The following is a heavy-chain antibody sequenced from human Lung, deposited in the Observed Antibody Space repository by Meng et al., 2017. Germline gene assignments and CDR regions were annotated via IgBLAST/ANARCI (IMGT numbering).Heavy chain of an antibody. J-gene: IGHJ4*02. D-gene: IGHD6-13*01. Sequence: GESLKISCVASGFTFSSYWMHWVRQDPGKGLVWVSRINTDGSTTSYADSVKGRFTISRDNAKNTLYLQMNSLRAEDTAVYYCARDPGGIFAYWGQGGLVTVSS. CDR3: ARDPGGIFAY. CDR1: GFTFSSYW. V-gene: IGHV3-74*01. CDR2: INTDGSTT.